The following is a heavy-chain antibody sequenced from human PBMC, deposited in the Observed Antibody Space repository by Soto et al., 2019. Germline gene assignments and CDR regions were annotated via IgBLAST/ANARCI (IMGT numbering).Heavy chain of an antibody. J-gene: IGHJ5*02. CDR3: ARHQDGGSSSSSGWFDP. V-gene: IGHV5-51*01. D-gene: IGHD6-6*01. CDR2: IYPGDSDT. Sequence: GEPLKISCNGSGYSFTSYWIGWVRQIPGKGLEWMGIIYPGDSDTRYSPSFQGQVTISADKSISTAYLQWSSLKASDTAMYYCARHQDGGSSSSSGWFDPWGQGTLVTVSS. CDR1: GYSFTSYW.